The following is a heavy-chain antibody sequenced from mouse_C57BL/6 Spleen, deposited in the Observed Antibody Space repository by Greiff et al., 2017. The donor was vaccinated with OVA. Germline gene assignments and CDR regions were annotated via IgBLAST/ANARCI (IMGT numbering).Heavy chain of an antibody. CDR2: INPYNGGT. D-gene: IGHD2-4*01. Sequence: EVQLQQSGPVLVKPGASVKMSCKASGYTFTDYYMNWVKQSHGKSLEWIGVINPYNGGTSYNQKFKGKATLTVDKSSSTAYMELNSLTSEDSAVYYCARSPPYEYDEGAYWGQGTTLTVSS. CDR3: ARSPPYEYDEGAY. J-gene: IGHJ2*01. CDR1: GYTFTDYY. V-gene: IGHV1-19*01.